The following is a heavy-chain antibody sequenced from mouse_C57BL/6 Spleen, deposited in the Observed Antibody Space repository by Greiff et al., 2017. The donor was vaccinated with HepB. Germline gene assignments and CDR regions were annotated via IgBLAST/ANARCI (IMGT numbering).Heavy chain of an antibody. CDR3: AYSNYVDFVAY. Sequence: QVQLQQPGAELVKPGASVKLSCKASGYTFTSYWMHWVKQRPGQGLEWIGMIHPNSGSTNYNEKFKSKATLTVDKSSSTAYMQLSSLTSEDSAVYYCAYSNYVDFVAYWGQGTLVTVSA. CDR2: IHPNSGST. J-gene: IGHJ3*01. CDR1: GYTFTSYW. D-gene: IGHD2-5*01. V-gene: IGHV1-64*01.